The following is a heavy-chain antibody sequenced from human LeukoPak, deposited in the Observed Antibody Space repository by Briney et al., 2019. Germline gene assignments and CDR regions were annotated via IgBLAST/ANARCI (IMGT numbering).Heavy chain of an antibody. J-gene: IGHJ5*02. Sequence: GGSLRLSCAASGFTFDDYAMHWVRQAPGKGLEWISYINDSGKTRYYADSVKGRFTISRDNAKNSLYLQMNSLRAEDTAVYYCVRDHSGWSLDPWGQGTLVTVSS. D-gene: IGHD6-19*01. CDR2: INDSGKTR. V-gene: IGHV3-48*03. CDR3: VRDHSGWSLDP. CDR1: GFTFDDYA.